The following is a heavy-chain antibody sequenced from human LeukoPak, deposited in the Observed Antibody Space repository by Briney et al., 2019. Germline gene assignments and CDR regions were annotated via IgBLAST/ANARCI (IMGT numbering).Heavy chain of an antibody. Sequence: GGSLRLSCATSGFNFDRYTIHWVRQAPGKGLEWVSLAGWAGGTTYYSDSVRGRFTISRDSGKNSVYLQMNSLTTDDTAFYFCAKELDTMFFDYWGQGDLVTVSS. CDR2: AGWAGGTT. D-gene: IGHD5-18*01. CDR1: GFNFDRYT. CDR3: AKELDTMFFDY. J-gene: IGHJ4*02. V-gene: IGHV3-43*01.